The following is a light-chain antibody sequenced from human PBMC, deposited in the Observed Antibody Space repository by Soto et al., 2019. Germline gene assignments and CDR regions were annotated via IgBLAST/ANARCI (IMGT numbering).Light chain of an antibody. Sequence: QSALTQPASVSGSPGQSITISCTGTSSDVGSYNLVSCYQQHPGKAPKLMIYEGSKRPSGVSNRFSGSKSGNTASLTISGLQAEDEADYYCCSYAGSRTIVVFGGGIKLTVL. CDR2: EGS. J-gene: IGLJ2*01. V-gene: IGLV2-23*03. CDR1: SSDVGSYNL. CDR3: CSYAGSRTIVV.